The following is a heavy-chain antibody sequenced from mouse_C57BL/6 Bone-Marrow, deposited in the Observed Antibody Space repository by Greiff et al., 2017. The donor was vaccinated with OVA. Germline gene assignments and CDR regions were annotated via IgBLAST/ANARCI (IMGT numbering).Heavy chain of an antibody. CDR1: GYTFTSYW. V-gene: IGHV1-50*01. J-gene: IGHJ4*01. CDR3: ASRITWLRRRGYAMDY. CDR2: IDPSDSYT. D-gene: IGHD2-2*01. Sequence: QVQLQQPGAELVKPGASVKLSCKASGYTFTSYWMQWVKQRPGQGLEWIGEIDPSDSYTNYNQKFKGKATLTVDTSSSTAYMQLSSLTSEDSAVYYCASRITWLRRRGYAMDYWGQGTSVTVSS.